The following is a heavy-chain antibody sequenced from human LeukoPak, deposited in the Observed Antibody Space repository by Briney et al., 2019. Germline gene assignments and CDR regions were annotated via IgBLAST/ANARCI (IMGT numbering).Heavy chain of an antibody. Sequence: GGSLRLSCAATGFTFSGYWMYWVRQAPGKGLVWVSGVKSDASSTYYADSVKGRFTISRDNAKNTLYLQMNTLRAEDTAMYYCARDTGRAFDIWGQGTMVTVSS. J-gene: IGHJ3*02. D-gene: IGHD4-17*01. CDR1: GFTFSGYW. CDR2: VKSDASST. CDR3: ARDTGRAFDI. V-gene: IGHV3-74*01.